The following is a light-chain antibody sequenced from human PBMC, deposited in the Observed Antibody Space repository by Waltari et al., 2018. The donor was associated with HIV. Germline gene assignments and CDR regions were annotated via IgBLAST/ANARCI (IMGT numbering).Light chain of an antibody. CDR3: QQYGSSPLT. Sequence: DIQLTQTPSSLSASVGDRVTITCRASQTSSRWLAWYQQKPGKAPKLLIYKASTLESGVPSRFSGSGSGTDFTLTISRLEPEDFAVYYCQQYGSSPLTFGGGTKVEIK. CDR2: KAS. J-gene: IGKJ4*01. V-gene: IGKV1-5*03. CDR1: QTSSRW.